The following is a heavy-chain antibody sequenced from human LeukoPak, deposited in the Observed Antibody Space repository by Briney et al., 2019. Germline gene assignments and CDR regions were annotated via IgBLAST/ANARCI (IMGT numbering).Heavy chain of an antibody. V-gene: IGHV3-23*01. Sequence: GGSLTLSCAASRFTLNTYDMSWLPQAPGKGLEWVSAIRGSGGTTSYADSVKGRFTISRDNSKNTMYLKMNSLRAEDTAVYFCAMPINTGWSWARGNDFWGQGTLVTVSS. D-gene: IGHD6-19*01. CDR1: RFTLNTYD. J-gene: IGHJ4*02. CDR2: IRGSGGTT. CDR3: AMPINTGWSWARGNDF.